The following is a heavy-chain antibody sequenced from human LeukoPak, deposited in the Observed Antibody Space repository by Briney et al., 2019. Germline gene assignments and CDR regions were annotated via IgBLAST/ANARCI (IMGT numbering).Heavy chain of an antibody. CDR1: GGTFSSYA. J-gene: IGHJ6*02. D-gene: IGHD1-26*01. CDR3: AIRVSGSYYYYGMDV. V-gene: IGHV1-69*04. CDR2: IIPILGIA. Sequence: ASVEVSCKASGGTFSSYAISWVRQAPGQGLEWMGRIIPILGIANYAQKFQGRVTITADKSTSTAYMELSSLRSEDTAVYYCAIRVSGSYYYYGMDVWGQGTTVTVSS.